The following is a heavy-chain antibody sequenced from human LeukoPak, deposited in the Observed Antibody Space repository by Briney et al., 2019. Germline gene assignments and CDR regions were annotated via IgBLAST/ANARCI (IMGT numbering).Heavy chain of an antibody. D-gene: IGHD3-16*01. CDR3: ARDYSLGGYFDY. V-gene: IGHV4-61*02. Sequence: PSETLSLTCTVSGGSISSGSYYWSWIRQPAGKGLEWIGRIYTSGSTNYNPSLKSRVTISVDTSKNQFSLKLSSVTAADTAVYYCARDYSLGGYFDYWGQGTLVTVSS. CDR1: GGSISSGSYY. J-gene: IGHJ4*02. CDR2: IYTSGST.